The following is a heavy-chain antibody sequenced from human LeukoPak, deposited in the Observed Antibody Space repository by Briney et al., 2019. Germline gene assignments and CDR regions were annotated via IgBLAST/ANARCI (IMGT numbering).Heavy chain of an antibody. CDR1: GYNFPIYW. CDR3: ARQGAAGKYYYYYMDV. CDR2: IYPDDSNT. D-gene: IGHD6-13*01. Sequence: GESLKISCEGSGYNFPIYWIGWVRQMPGQGLEWMGIIYPDDSNTIYGPSFQGQVTISADKSINTAYLEWSSLKASDTAIYYCARQGAAGKYYYYYMDVWGKGTTVTVSS. J-gene: IGHJ6*03. V-gene: IGHV5-51*01.